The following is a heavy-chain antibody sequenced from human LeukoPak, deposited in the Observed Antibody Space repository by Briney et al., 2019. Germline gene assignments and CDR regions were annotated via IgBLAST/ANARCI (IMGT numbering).Heavy chain of an antibody. CDR2: IYTSGST. CDR1: GGSISSYY. D-gene: IGHD6-13*01. CDR3: ARHLFAAAGTRFDY. J-gene: IGHJ4*02. V-gene: IGHV4-4*07. Sequence: SETLSLTCTVSGGSISSYYWSWIRQPAGKGLEWIGRIYTSGSTNYNPSLKSRVTMSVDTSKNQFSLKLSSVTAADTAVYYCARHLFAAAGTRFDYWGQGTLVTVSS.